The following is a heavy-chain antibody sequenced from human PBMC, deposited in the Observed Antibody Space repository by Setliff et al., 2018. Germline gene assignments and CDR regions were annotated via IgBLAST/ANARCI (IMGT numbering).Heavy chain of an antibody. CDR3: ARGRDYNFWSGYYSPLDY. CDR1: GGTFSSYA. J-gene: IGHJ4*02. D-gene: IGHD3-3*01. V-gene: IGHV1-69*06. Sequence: SVKVSCKASGGTFSSYAISWVRQAPGQGLEWMGRIIPIFGTANYAQKFQGRVTITADKSTSTAYMELSSLGSEDTAVYYCARGRDYNFWSGYYSPLDYWGQGTLVTVSS. CDR2: IIPIFGTA.